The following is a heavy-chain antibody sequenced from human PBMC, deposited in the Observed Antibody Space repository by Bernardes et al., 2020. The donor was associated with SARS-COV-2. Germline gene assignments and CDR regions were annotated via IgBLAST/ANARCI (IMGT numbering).Heavy chain of an antibody. J-gene: IGHJ6*02. CDR3: AREDCSSTSCNRVGDYGMDV. CDR1: AFTFSSYA. V-gene: IGHV3-30-3*01. Sequence: GGSLRLSCAASAFTFSSYAMHWVRQAPGKGLDWVADISYDGSNKYYADPVKGRFTISRDTSKHTLNLQMNSLRAEDTAVYYCAREDCSSTSCNRVGDYGMDVWGQGTTVTVSS. CDR2: ISYDGSNK. D-gene: IGHD2-2*01.